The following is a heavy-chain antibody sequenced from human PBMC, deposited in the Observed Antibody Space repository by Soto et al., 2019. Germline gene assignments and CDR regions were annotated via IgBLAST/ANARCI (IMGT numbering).Heavy chain of an antibody. V-gene: IGHV1-69*06. CDR2: LIPLFGTT. Sequence: QVQLVQSGAEVRKPGSSVKVSCEASGGTFSGHAISWVRQAPGQGPEWMGGLIPLFGTTQHAQRFRGQLTNTADKSTTTAYMELTRLRFEDTAIYYCARGPNWGYRFDAWGQGTLVTVSS. D-gene: IGHD7-27*01. CDR3: ARGPNWGYRFDA. CDR1: GGTFSGHA. J-gene: IGHJ4*02.